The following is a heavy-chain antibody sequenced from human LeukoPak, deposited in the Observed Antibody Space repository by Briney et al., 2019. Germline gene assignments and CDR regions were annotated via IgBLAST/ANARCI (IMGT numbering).Heavy chain of an antibody. J-gene: IGHJ4*02. D-gene: IGHD6-13*01. CDR3: ARGPYSSNWYVDY. CDR2: ISRTGNSI. CDR1: GFTFSIYE. V-gene: IGHV3-48*03. Sequence: GGSLRLSCAASGFTFSIYEMNWVRQAPGKGLEWISYISRTGNSIYYADSVKGRFTVSRDSAKNSLYLQMNSLRAEDTAVYYCARGPYSSNWYVDYWGQGTLVTVAS.